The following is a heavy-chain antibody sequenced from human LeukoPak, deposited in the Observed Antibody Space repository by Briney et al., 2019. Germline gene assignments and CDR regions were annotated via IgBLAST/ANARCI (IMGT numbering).Heavy chain of an antibody. J-gene: IGHJ4*02. Sequence: PSQTLSHTCTVSGGSISSGSYYWSWIRQPAGKGLEWIGRIYTSGSTNYNPSLKSRVTISVDTSKNQCSLKLSSVTAADTAVYYCARGSYSSGWSPGYYFDSWGQRTDVTVSS. CDR2: IYTSGST. V-gene: IGHV4-61*02. D-gene: IGHD6-19*01. CDR3: ARGSYSSGWSPGYYFDS. CDR1: GGSISSGSYY.